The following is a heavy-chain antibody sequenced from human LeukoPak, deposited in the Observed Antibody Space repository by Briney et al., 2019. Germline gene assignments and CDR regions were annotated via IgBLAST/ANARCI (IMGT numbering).Heavy chain of an antibody. CDR2: IKQDRSEK. CDR1: GFTFSSYW. CDR3: ARDSSDFWSYYFDY. V-gene: IGHV3-7*01. J-gene: IGHJ4*02. D-gene: IGHD3-3*01. Sequence: GGSLRLSCAASGFTFSSYWMTWVRQAPGKGLEWVANIKQDRSEKYYVDSVKGRFTISRDNVKNSLYLQMNSLRAEDTAVYYCARDSSDFWSYYFDYWGQGTRVTVSS.